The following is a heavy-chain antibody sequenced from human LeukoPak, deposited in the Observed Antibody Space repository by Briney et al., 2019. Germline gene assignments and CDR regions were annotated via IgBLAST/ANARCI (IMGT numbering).Heavy chain of an antibody. D-gene: IGHD2-15*01. J-gene: IGHJ4*02. CDR1: GFTFSSYA. Sequence: GGSLRLSCAASGFTFSSYAMSWVRQAPGKGLEWVSAISGSGGSTYYADSVKGRFTISRDNSKNTLYLQMNSLGAEDTAVYYCARDDWYCSGGSCYRPQVSVWGQGTLVTVSS. V-gene: IGHV3-23*01. CDR2: ISGSGGST. CDR3: ARDDWYCSGGSCYRPQVSV.